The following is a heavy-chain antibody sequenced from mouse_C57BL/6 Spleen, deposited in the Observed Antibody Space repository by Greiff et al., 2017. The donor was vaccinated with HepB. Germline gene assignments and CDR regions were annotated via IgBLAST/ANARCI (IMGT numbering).Heavy chain of an antibody. V-gene: IGHV10-3*01. CDR3: VRHLTGTGAMDY. CDR2: IRSKSSNYAT. Sequence: GGGLVQPKGSLKLSCAASGFTFNTYAMHWVRQAPGKGLEWVARIRSKSSNYATYYADSVKDRFTISRDDTQSMLYLQMNNQKTEDTAMYYCVRHLTGTGAMDYWGQGTSVTVSS. CDR1: GFTFNTYA. J-gene: IGHJ4*01. D-gene: IGHD4-1*01.